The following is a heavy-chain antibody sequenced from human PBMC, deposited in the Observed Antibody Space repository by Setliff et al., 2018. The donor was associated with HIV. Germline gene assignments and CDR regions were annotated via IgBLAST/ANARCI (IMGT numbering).Heavy chain of an antibody. D-gene: IGHD1-20*01. CDR1: GGSFSGYY. J-gene: IGHJ4*02. V-gene: IGHV4-34*01. Sequence: ETLSLTCAVYGGSFSGYYWSWVRQPPEKGLEWIGEIDHSGSTIYNPSLKSRVTISIDTSKSQFSLNLTSVTAADTAVYYCATLRYNWNYFDYWGQGNLVTVSS. CDR3: ATLRYNWNYFDY. CDR2: IDHSGST.